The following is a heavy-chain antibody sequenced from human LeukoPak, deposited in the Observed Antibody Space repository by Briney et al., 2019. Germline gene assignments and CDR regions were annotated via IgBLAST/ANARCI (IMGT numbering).Heavy chain of an antibody. J-gene: IGHJ6*02. V-gene: IGHV4-34*01. CDR2: INHSGST. CDR1: GGAFSGYY. D-gene: IGHD1-20*01. CDR3: ARQGAITARRTHYYAMDV. Sequence: SETLSLTCAVYGGAFSGYYWSWIRQPPGKGREWVGEINHSGSTNYNPSLKSRVTVSVDTSKTQFSLKLNSVTAADTAIYYCARQGAITARRTHYYAMDVWGPGTTVTVSS.